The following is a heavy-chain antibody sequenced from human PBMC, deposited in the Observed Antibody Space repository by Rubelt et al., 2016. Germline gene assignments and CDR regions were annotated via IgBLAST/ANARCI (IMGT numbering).Heavy chain of an antibody. J-gene: IGHJ6*02. V-gene: IGHV4-59*01. CDR1: GGSISSSY. D-gene: IGHD3-10*01. CDR3: ARVRNPQFYGMDV. CDR2: IYYSGTT. Sequence: QVQLQESGPGLVKPSETLSLICTVSGGSISSSYWSWIRQPPGKGLEWIGYIYYSGTTNYNPSFRSRVTISVDTAKKPVALRLSPGTAAETAVDYCARVRNPQFYGMDVWCQGTTVTVSS.